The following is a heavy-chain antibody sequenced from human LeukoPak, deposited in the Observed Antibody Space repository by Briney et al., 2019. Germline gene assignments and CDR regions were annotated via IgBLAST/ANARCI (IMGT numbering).Heavy chain of an antibody. V-gene: IGHV4-59*08. CDR2: INHSGST. D-gene: IGHD3-16*02. Sequence: SETLSLTCTVSGGSISSYYWSWIRQPPGKGLEWIGEINHSGSTNYNPSLKSRVTISVDTSKNQFSLKLSSVTAADTAVYYCARSDIWGSYRFLDYWGQGALVTVSS. J-gene: IGHJ4*02. CDR1: GGSISSYY. CDR3: ARSDIWGSYRFLDY.